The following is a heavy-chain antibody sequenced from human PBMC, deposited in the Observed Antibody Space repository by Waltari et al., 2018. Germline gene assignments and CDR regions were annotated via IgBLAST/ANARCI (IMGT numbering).Heavy chain of an antibody. CDR2: IYYSGST. V-gene: IGHV4-39*07. J-gene: IGHJ4*02. CDR1: GGSIRSSSYY. D-gene: IGHD3-16*01. CDR3: ARFGRTFDY. Sequence: QLQLQESGPGLVKPSETLSLTCTVSGGSIRSSSYYWGWIRQPPGKGLEWIGSIYYSGSTYYSPSLKSRVTISVDTSKNQFSLKLSSVTAADTAVYYCARFGRTFDYWGQGTLVTVSS.